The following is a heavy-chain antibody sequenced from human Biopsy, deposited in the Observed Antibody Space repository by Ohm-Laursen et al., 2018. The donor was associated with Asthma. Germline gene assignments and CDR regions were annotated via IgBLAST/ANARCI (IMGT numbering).Heavy chain of an antibody. J-gene: IGHJ5*02. D-gene: IGHD2-15*01. CDR2: INPNSGGT. CDR3: ARLADCSGGACYSYGWFDP. V-gene: IGHV1-2*06. Sequence: SVKVSCKASGYTFIGCHIHWMRQAPGQGLEWMGRINPNSGGTNYAQKFQGRVTMTRDTSISTAYMEVSRLRSDDTAVYYCARLADCSGGACYSYGWFDPWGQGTRVTVSS. CDR1: GYTFIGCH.